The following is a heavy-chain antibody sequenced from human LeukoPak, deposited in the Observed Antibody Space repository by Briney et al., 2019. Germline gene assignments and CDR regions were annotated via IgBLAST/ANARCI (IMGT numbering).Heavy chain of an antibody. CDR2: INHSGST. D-gene: IGHD3-22*01. V-gene: IGHV4-34*01. CDR1: GGSISTYY. J-gene: IGHJ5*02. CDR3: ARGRLNTMIVVVINRNWFDP. Sequence: SETLSLTCTVSGGSISTYYWSWIRQPPGKGLEWIGEINHSGSTNYNPSLKSRVTISVDTSKNQFSLKLSSVTAADTAVYYCARGRLNTMIVVVINRNWFDPWGQGTLVTVSS.